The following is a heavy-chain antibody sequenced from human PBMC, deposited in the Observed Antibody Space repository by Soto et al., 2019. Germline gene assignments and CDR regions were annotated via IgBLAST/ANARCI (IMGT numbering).Heavy chain of an antibody. CDR2: INHSGST. Sequence: TSETRSLTCAVYGGPFSGYYWSWIRQPPGKGLEWIGDINHSGSTNYNPSLKSRVTISADTSKNQFSLKVSSVTAADTSVYYCARGLREQLVRWFDPWGQGTLVTVSS. D-gene: IGHD6-6*01. V-gene: IGHV4-34*01. J-gene: IGHJ5*02. CDR3: ARGLREQLVRWFDP. CDR1: GGPFSGYY.